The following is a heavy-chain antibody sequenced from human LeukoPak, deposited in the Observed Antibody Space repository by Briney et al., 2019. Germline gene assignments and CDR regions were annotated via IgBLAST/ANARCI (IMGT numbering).Heavy chain of an antibody. CDR2: IYDSGST. CDR1: GGSISSGGYY. CDR3: ASYGSGWYFDP. D-gene: IGHD3-10*01. Sequence: ASQTLSLTCTVSGGSISSGGYYWSRIRQHPGKGLEWIGYIYDSGSTYYKPSLRSRVTISGDTSKNQFSLKLSSVSDADTAVYYCASYGSGWYFDPWGRGTLVTVSS. J-gene: IGHJ2*01. V-gene: IGHV4-31*03.